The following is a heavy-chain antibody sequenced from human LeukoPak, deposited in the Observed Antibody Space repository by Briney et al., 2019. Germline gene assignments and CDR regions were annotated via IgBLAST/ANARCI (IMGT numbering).Heavy chain of an antibody. J-gene: IGHJ5*02. V-gene: IGHV1-2*02. CDR3: ARDHTAMASLLVWFDP. CDR1: GYPFIGNY. Sequence: ASVKVSCKASGYPFIGNYIHWVRQAPGQGLEWMGWINPNSGGTQYSQKFQGRVTLTRDTSITTGYMELSGLTSDDTAVYYCARDHTAMASLLVWFDPWGQGTLVTVSS. D-gene: IGHD5-18*01. CDR2: INPNSGGT.